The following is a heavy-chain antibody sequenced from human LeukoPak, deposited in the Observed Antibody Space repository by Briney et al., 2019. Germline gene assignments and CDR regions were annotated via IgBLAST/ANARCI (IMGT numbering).Heavy chain of an antibody. CDR3: AREISSSWPYYYYYGMDV. V-gene: IGHV3-21*01. CDR1: GFTFSSYS. J-gene: IGHJ6*02. CDR2: ISSSSSYI. D-gene: IGHD6-13*01. Sequence: GGSLRLSCAASGFTFSSYSMNWVRQAPGKGLEWVSSISSSSSYIYYADSVKGRFTFSRDNAKNSLYLQMNSLRAEDTAVYYCAREISSSWPYYYYYGMDVWGQGTTVTVSS.